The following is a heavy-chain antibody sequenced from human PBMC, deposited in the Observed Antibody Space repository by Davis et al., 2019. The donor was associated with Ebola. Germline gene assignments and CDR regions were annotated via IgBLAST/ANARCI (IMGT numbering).Heavy chain of an antibody. CDR1: GDFASGGSYY. D-gene: IGHD4-17*01. V-gene: IGHV4-61*01. CDR2: IYFSGAA. J-gene: IGHJ4*02. CDR3: ARDAADDYGVNFDY. Sequence: PSETLSLTCTVVGDFASGGSYYWNWIRQPPGKGLEWIGHIYFSGAAKYNPSLRRRATISVDTSKNQFYLKLNSVTAADTAVYYCARDAADDYGVNFDYWGQGNLVTVSS.